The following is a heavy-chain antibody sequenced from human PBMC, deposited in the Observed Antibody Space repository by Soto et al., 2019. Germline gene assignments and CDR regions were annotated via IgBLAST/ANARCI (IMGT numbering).Heavy chain of an antibody. CDR1: GFTFSSYA. CDR2: ISGSGGST. Sequence: GGSLRLSCAASGFTFSSYAMSWVRQAPGKGLEWVSAISGSGGSTYYADSVKGRFTISRDNSKNTLYLQMNSLRAEDTAVYYCAKAMRNSTSHQTQYYFDYWGQGTLVTVSS. V-gene: IGHV3-23*01. J-gene: IGHJ4*02. D-gene: IGHD2-2*01. CDR3: AKAMRNSTSHQTQYYFDY.